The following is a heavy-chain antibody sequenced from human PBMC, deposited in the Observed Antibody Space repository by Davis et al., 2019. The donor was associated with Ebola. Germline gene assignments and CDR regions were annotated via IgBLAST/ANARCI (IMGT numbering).Heavy chain of an antibody. J-gene: IGHJ4*02. D-gene: IGHD1-26*01. Sequence: GGSLRLSCAASGFTFSSYAMSRVRQAPGKGLEWVAVISYDGSNKYYADSVKGRFTISRDNSKNTLYLQMNSLRAEDTAVYYCAIVGATGDFDYWGQGTLVTVSS. CDR1: GFTFSSYA. CDR2: ISYDGSNK. V-gene: IGHV3-30*03. CDR3: AIVGATGDFDY.